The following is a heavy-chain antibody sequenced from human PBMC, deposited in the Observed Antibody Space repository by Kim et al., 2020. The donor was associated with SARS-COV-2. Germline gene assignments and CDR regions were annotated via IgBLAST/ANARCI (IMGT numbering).Heavy chain of an antibody. CDR2: VYYSGST. D-gene: IGHD3-3*01. CDR3: ARVGFFGGRLQFGPSDI. J-gene: IGHJ3*02. V-gene: IGHV4-59*01. CDR1: GGSINSYY. Sequence: SETLSLTCTVSGGSINSYYWSWIRQPPGKGLEWIGYVYYSGSTNYNPSLKSRVTISVETSKNQFSLKLTSVTAADTALYYCARVGFFGGRLQFGPSDIWGQGTVVTVS.